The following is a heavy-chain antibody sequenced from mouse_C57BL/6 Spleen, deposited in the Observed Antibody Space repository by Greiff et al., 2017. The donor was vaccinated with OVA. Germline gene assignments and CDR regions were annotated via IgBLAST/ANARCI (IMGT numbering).Heavy chain of an antibody. D-gene: IGHD1-1*01. V-gene: IGHV10-1*01. Sequence: EVQVVESGGGLVQPKGSLKLSCAASGFSFNTYAMNWVRQAPGKGLEWVARIRSKSNNYATYYADSVKDRFTISRDDSESMLYLQMNNLKTEDTAMYYWVRHSHDYYGSSPWFDYWGQGTTLTVSS. CDR1: GFSFNTYA. J-gene: IGHJ2*01. CDR3: VRHSHDYYGSSPWFDY. CDR2: IRSKSNNYAT.